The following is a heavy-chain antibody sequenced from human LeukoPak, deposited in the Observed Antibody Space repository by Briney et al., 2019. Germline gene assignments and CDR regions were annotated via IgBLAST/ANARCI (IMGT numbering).Heavy chain of an antibody. J-gene: IGHJ4*02. CDR3: ARRAGAYSHPYDY. CDR1: GFTFSTYN. CDR2: ISSSGSTS. V-gene: IGHV3-48*01. D-gene: IGHD4/OR15-4a*01. Sequence: GGSLRLSCAASGFTFSTYNMNWVRQAPGKGLEWISYISSSGSTSIYADSVRGRLSISRDNAKNSLYLQMNSLRAEDTAVYYCARRAGAYSHPYDYWGQGTLVTVSS.